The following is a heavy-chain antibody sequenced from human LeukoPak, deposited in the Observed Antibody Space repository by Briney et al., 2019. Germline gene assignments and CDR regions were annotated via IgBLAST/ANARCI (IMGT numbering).Heavy chain of an antibody. Sequence: GGSLRLSCGVSGFTFSSYSMNWFRQTPGKGLEWVSYISSTSSTIYYADSVKGRFTISRDNAKNSLYLQMNSLRAEDTAVYYCARDRYSDYKFDYWGQGTLVTVSS. J-gene: IGHJ4*02. CDR3: ARDRYSDYKFDY. CDR2: ISSTSSTI. D-gene: IGHD5-12*01. V-gene: IGHV3-48*01. CDR1: GFTFSSYS.